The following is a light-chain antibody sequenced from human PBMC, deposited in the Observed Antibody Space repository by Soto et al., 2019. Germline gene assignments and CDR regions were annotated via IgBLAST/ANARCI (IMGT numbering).Light chain of an antibody. CDR3: SSYAGSNNV. J-gene: IGLJ1*01. CDR1: SSDVGGYNY. V-gene: IGLV2-8*01. CDR2: EVN. Sequence: SVLTQPPSASGSPGQSVAISCTGTSSDVGGYNYVSWYQQHPGKAPKLMIYEVNKRPSGVPDRFSGSKSGNTASLTVSGLQAEDEADYYCSSYAGSNNVFGTGTKLTVL.